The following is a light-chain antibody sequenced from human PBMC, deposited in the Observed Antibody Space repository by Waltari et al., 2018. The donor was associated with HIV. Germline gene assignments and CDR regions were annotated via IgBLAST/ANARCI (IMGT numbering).Light chain of an antibody. Sequence: QSALTPPASVSGSPGPSIIISCTGPSRAVGGSYSLSWYQHHPGKAPKLLIFDVGNRPSGVSNRFSGSKSGNTASLTISGLQTEDEADYYCNSYTSTTTRWLFGGGTRLTVL. J-gene: IGLJ3*02. CDR1: SRAVGGSYS. CDR2: DVG. V-gene: IGLV2-14*01. CDR3: NSYTSTTTRWL.